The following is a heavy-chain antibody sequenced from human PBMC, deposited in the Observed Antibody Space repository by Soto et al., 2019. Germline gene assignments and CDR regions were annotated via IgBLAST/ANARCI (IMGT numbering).Heavy chain of an antibody. D-gene: IGHD3-3*01. J-gene: IGHJ5*02. Sequence: QVQLVQSGAEVKEPGSSVNVSCKTSGGTFGNTAVTWVRQVPGQGLEWIGGIVPLFGTANYAQKFRGRVMITADGXTXSAYMDLSSLRSDDTAIYYCARDGDPGYSFWSGPLGGGRFDPWGQGTLVTVSS. CDR3: ARDGDPGYSFWSGPLGGGRFDP. CDR1: GGTFGNTA. V-gene: IGHV1-69*12. CDR2: IVPLFGTA.